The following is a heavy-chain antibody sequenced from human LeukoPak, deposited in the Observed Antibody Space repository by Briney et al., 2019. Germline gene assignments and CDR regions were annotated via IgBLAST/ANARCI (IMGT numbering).Heavy chain of an antibody. CDR3: AKDLNYYDSSGRYYGMDV. J-gene: IGHJ6*02. V-gene: IGHV3-30*18. D-gene: IGHD3-22*01. CDR2: ISYDGSNK. Sequence: PGGSLRLSCAASGFTFSSYGMHWVRQAPGKGLEWVAVISYDGSNKYYADSVKGRFTISRDNSKNTLYLQMNSLRAEDTAVYYCAKDLNYYDSSGRYYGMDVWGQGTTVTVSS. CDR1: GFTFSSYG.